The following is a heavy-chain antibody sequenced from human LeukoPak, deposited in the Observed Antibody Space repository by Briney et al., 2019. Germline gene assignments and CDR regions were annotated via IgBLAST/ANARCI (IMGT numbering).Heavy chain of an antibody. V-gene: IGHV3-74*01. D-gene: IGHD6-19*01. CDR3: TRVSSTNDY. CDR2: VNNDGSST. CDR1: GFIFSSYW. Sequence: GGSLRLSCAAPGFIFSSYWMHWVRQAPGKRPVWVSRVNNDGSSTNYPDSVKGRFTISRDNAKNTLYLQMNSLRVEDTGIYYCTRVSSTNDYWGQGTLVTVSS. J-gene: IGHJ4*02.